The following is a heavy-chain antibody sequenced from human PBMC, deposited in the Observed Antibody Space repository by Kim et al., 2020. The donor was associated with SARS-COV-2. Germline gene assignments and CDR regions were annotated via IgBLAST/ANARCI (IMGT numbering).Heavy chain of an antibody. CDR3: ARDRGYYDSSGYYYYYYGMDV. Sequence: ASVKVSCKASGYTFTSYGISWVRQAPGQGLEWMGWISAYNGNTNYAQKLQGRVTMTTDTSTSTAYMELRSLRSDDTAVYYCARDRGYYDSSGYYYYYYGMDVWGQGTTVTVSS. CDR2: ISAYNGNT. CDR1: GYTFTSYG. V-gene: IGHV1-18*04. J-gene: IGHJ6*02. D-gene: IGHD3-22*01.